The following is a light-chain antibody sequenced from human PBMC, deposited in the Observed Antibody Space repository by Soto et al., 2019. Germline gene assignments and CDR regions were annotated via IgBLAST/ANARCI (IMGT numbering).Light chain of an antibody. CDR3: QQSYTAPRR. CDR2: ASS. J-gene: IGKJ1*01. V-gene: IGKV1-39*01. CDR1: QTVSSY. Sequence: DIQMTQSPSSLSASVGDRVTITCRASQTVSSYLNWYQQKPGKAPKLLIYASSTLQSGVPSRFSGSGSGTDFTLTISRLQPEDCATDYCQQSYTAPRRFGRGTKVEIK.